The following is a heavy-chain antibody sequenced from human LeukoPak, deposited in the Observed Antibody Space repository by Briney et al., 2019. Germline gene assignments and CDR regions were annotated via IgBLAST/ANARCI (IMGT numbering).Heavy chain of an antibody. D-gene: IGHD6-6*01. V-gene: IGHV4-30-2*01. Sequence: SQTLSLTCTVSGGSISSGGYYWSWIRQPPGKGLEWIGYIYHSGSTYYNPSLKSRVTISVDRSKNQFSLKLSSVTAADTAVYYCARDSTSSFEVALDYWGQGALVTVSS. CDR2: IYHSGST. CDR1: GGSISSGGYY. J-gene: IGHJ4*02. CDR3: ARDSTSSFEVALDY.